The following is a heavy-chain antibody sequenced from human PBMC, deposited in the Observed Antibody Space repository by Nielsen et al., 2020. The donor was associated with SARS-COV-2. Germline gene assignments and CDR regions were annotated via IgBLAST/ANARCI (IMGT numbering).Heavy chain of an antibody. CDR2: ISSSSSTI. CDR1: GFTFSSYS. V-gene: IGHV3-48*04. CDR3: VLQWGY. J-gene: IGHJ4*02. Sequence: GGSLRLSCAASGFTFSSYSMNWVRQAPGKGLEWVSYISSSSSTIYYADSVKGRFTISRDNARKSLSLQMNSLRAEDTAVYYCVLQWGYWGQGTLVTVAS. D-gene: IGHD2-15*01.